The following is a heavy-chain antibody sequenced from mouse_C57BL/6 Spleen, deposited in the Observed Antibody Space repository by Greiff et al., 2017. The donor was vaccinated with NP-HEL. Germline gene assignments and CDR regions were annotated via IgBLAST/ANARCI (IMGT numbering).Heavy chain of an antibody. J-gene: IGHJ4*01. CDR1: GYTFTSYW. CDR3: ARMKSKQDAMDY. D-gene: IGHD1-3*01. Sequence: QVQLQQPGAELVKPGASVKMSCKASGYTFTSYWITWVKQRPGQGLEWIGDIYPGSGSTNYNEKFKSKATLTVDTSSSTAYMQLSSLTSEDSAVYYCARMKSKQDAMDYWGQGTSVTVSS. V-gene: IGHV1-55*01. CDR2: IYPGSGST.